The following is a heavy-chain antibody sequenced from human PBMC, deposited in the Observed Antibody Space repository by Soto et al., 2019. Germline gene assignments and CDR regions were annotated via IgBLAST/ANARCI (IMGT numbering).Heavy chain of an antibody. V-gene: IGHV3-23*01. J-gene: IGHJ5*02. CDR1: GFTFSSYA. CDR2: ISGSGGST. CDR3: AKDGNPIPYLTGYYRLGWFDP. Sequence: GGSLRLSCAASGFTFSSYAMSWVRQAPGKGLEWVSAISGSGGSTYYADSVKGRFTISRDNSKNTLYLQMNSLRAEDTAVYYCAKDGNPIPYLTGYYRLGWFDPWGQGTLVTVS. D-gene: IGHD3-9*01.